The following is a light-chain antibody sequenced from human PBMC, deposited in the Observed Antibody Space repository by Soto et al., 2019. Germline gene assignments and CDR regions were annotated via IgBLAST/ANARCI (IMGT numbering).Light chain of an antibody. J-gene: IGLJ1*01. CDR1: SSDVGAYNF. Sequence: QSALTQPASVSGSPGQSITISCTGSSSDVGAYNFVSWYQHHPGKAPELILYEVTTRPSGVSSRFSGSKSGNTASLTISGLQADDEANYYCSSYTSSNTTYVFGNGTKVTV. V-gene: IGLV2-14*01. CDR3: SSYTSSNTTYV. CDR2: EVT.